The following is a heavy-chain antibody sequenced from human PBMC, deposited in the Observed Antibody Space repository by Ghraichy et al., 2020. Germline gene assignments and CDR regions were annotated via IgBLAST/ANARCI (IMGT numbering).Heavy chain of an antibody. CDR1: GGSVSSGSYY. CDR2: INYSGST. Sequence: SETLSLTCTVSGGSVSSGSYYWSWIRQPPGRGLEWIGYINYSGSTNYNPSLSYNPSLKSRVTISVDTSKNQFSLKLSSVTAADTAVYYCARDQLTGTTGLGGFDYWGQGTLVTVSS. D-gene: IGHD1-20*01. CDR3: ARDQLTGTTGLGGFDY. V-gene: IGHV4-61*01. J-gene: IGHJ4*02.